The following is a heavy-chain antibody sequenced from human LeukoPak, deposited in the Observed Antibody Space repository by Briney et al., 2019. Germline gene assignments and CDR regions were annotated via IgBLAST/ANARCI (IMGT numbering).Heavy chain of an antibody. D-gene: IGHD3-10*01. Sequence: TSETLSLTCTVSGGSISSSSYYWGWTRQPPGKGLEWIGSIYYSGSTYYNPSLKSRVTISVDTSKNQFSLKLSSVTAADTAVYYCARHPIYGSGSYYPRWGQGTLVTVSS. CDR2: IYYSGST. CDR1: GGSISSSSYY. J-gene: IGHJ4*02. V-gene: IGHV4-39*01. CDR3: ARHPIYGSGSYYPR.